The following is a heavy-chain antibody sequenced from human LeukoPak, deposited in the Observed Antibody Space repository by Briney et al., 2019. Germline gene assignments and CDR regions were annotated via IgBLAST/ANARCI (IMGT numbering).Heavy chain of an antibody. CDR2: IWYDGSNE. D-gene: IGHD4-17*01. CDR1: GFTFSGYG. J-gene: IGHJ4*02. CDR3: ARDPTVRYYFDY. V-gene: IGHV3-33*01. Sequence: GRSLRLSCAASGFTFSGYGMHWVRQAPGKGLEWVAVIWYDGSNEYYADSVKGRFTISRDNSKNTLYLQMNSLRAEDTAVYYCARDPTVRYYFDYWGQGSLVTVSS.